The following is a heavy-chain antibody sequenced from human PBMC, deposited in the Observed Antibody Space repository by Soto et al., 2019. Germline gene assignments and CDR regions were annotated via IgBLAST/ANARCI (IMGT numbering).Heavy chain of an antibody. V-gene: IGHV3-74*01. CDR3: VTGREDSRYYFDY. CDR2: INSDGSTT. D-gene: IGHD3-9*01. Sequence: GSLRLSCAASGLTFSTYWMHWVRQAPGKGLVWVSRINSDGSTTSNADSVKGRFTISRDNARDTLYLQMNSLRAEDTAVYYCVTGREDSRYYFDYWGRGALVTVSS. CDR1: GLTFSTYW. J-gene: IGHJ4*02.